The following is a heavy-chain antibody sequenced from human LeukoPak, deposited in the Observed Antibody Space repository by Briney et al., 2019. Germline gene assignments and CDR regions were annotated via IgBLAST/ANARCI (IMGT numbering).Heavy chain of an antibody. V-gene: IGHV3-21*01. CDR3: ARDFSAVAGV. CDR1: GFTFSSYS. J-gene: IGHJ4*02. Sequence: PGRSLRLSCAASGFTFSSYSMNWVRQAPGKGLEWVSSISSSSSYKYYADSVKGRFTISRDNAKNSLFLQMSSLRGEDTAVYYCARDFSAVAGVWGQGALVTVSS. D-gene: IGHD6-19*01. CDR2: ISSSSSYK.